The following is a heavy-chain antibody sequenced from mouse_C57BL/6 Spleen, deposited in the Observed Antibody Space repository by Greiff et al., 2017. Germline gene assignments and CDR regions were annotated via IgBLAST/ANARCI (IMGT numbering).Heavy chain of an antibody. V-gene: IGHV1-7*01. D-gene: IGHD1-1*01. CDR1: GYTFTSYW. CDR3: ARQGFDYYGSSYEFAY. CDR2: INPSSGYT. J-gene: IGHJ3*01. Sequence: QVQLQQSGAELAKPGASVKLSCKASGYTFTSYWMHWVKQRPGQGLEWIGYINPSSGYTKYNQKFKDKATLTADKSSSTAYMQLSSLTYEDSAVYDCARQGFDYYGSSYEFAYWGQGTLVTVSA.